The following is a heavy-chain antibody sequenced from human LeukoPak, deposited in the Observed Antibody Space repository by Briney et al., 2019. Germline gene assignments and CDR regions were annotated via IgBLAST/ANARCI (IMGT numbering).Heavy chain of an antibody. CDR3: AKGPPPSQFYYYLDV. CDR1: GFTFSSYA. CDR2: ISGSGGST. V-gene: IGHV3-23*01. J-gene: IGHJ6*03. Sequence: QPGGSLRLSCAASGFTFSSYAINWVRQAPGKGLEWVSAISGSGGSTYYTDSVKGRFTISRNNFDNRMFLQMNSLRAEDTAVYYCAKGPPPSQFYYYLDVWGKGTTVTVSS.